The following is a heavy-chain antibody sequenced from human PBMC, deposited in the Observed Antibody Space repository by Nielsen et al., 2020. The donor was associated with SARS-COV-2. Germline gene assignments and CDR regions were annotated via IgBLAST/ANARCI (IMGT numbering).Heavy chain of an antibody. CDR2: ISSSSSYT. V-gene: IGHV3-11*06. J-gene: IGHJ4*02. CDR3: ARAGDY. CDR1: GFTFGISW. Sequence: LKISCAASGFTFGISWMSWVRQAPGKGLEWVSDISSSSSYTNYADSVKGRFTISRDNAKNSLYLQMNSLRAEDTAVYYCARAGDYWGLGTLVTVSS.